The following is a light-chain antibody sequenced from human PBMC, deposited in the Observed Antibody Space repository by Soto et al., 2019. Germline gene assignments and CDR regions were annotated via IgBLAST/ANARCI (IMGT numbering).Light chain of an antibody. CDR2: DAS. CDR1: QSVSNNY. V-gene: IGKV3-20*01. J-gene: IGKJ1*01. CDR3: QQYAGSPST. Sequence: EIVLTQSPGTLSLSPGERATLSCRASQSVSNNYLTWYQQKPGKGPRLLIYDASSRATGIPDRFSGSASGTDFTLAISRLEPEDFAVYYCQQYAGSPSTFGQGTKVEI.